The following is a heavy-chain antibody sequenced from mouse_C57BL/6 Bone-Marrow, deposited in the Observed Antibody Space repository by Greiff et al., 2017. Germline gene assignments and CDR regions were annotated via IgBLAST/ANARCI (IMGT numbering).Heavy chain of an antibody. D-gene: IGHD4-1*01. CDR2: IYPSDSET. CDR3: ARSGPLGRSFDY. J-gene: IGHJ2*01. Sequence: VQLQQSGAELVRPGSSVKLSCKASGYTFTSYWMDWVKQRPGQGLEWIGNIYPSDSETHYNQKFKDKATLTVDKSSSTAYMQLSSLTSEDSAVFYCARSGPLGRSFDYWGQGTTLTVSS. CDR1: GYTFTSYW. V-gene: IGHV1-61*01.